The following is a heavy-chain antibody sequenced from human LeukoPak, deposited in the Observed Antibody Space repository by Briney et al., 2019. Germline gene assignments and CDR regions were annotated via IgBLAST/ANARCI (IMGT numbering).Heavy chain of an antibody. CDR2: ISSSSSYI. Sequence: PGGSLRLSCAASGFTFSSYSMNWVRQAPGKGLEWVSSISSSSSYIYYADSVKGRFTISRDNAKNSLYLQMNSLRAEDTAVYYCARELSPYGLNDAFDIWGQGTMVTVSS. CDR1: GFTFSSYS. J-gene: IGHJ3*02. CDR3: ARELSPYGLNDAFDI. D-gene: IGHD3-10*01. V-gene: IGHV3-21*01.